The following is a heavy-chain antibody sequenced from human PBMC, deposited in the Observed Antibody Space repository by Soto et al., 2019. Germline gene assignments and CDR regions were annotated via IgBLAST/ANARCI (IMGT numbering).Heavy chain of an antibody. CDR2: ISGSGGST. V-gene: IGHV3-23*01. Sequence: GGSLRLSCAASGFTFSSYAMSWVRQAPGKGLEWVSAISGSGGSTYYADSVKGRFTISRDNSKNTLYLQMNSLRAEDTAVYYCAKDDGAPWADEYYFDYWGQGTLVTVSS. CDR3: AKDDGAPWADEYYFDY. J-gene: IGHJ4*02. D-gene: IGHD3-10*01. CDR1: GFTFSSYA.